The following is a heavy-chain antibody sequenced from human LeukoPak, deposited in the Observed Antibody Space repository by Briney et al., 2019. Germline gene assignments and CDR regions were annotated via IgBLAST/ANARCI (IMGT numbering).Heavy chain of an antibody. V-gene: IGHV4-34*01. CDR1: GGSFSGYY. D-gene: IGHD3-3*01. J-gene: IGHJ6*03. CDR3: ARGPTFWSGYYYYYYYMDV. Sequence: SETLSLTCAVYGGSFSGYYWSWIRQPPGKGLEWIGEINHSGSTNYNPSLKSRVTASVDTSKNQFSLKLSSVTAADTAVYYCARGPTFWSGYYYYYYYMDVWGKGTTVTVSS. CDR2: INHSGST.